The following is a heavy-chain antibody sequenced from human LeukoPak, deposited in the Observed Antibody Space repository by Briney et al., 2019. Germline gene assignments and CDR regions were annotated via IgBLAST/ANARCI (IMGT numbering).Heavy chain of an antibody. CDR2: ISADNGKT. CDR3: ARGDYTLGY. J-gene: IGHJ4*02. D-gene: IGHD4-17*01. Sequence: ASVKVSCKASGYTFSRCGIIWVRQAPGQGLEWMGWISADNGKTKYAQKLQGRVTMTTDTSTTTAYMELRSLRSDDTAVYFCARGDYTLGYWGQGTLVTVSS. CDR1: GYTFSRCG. V-gene: IGHV1-18*01.